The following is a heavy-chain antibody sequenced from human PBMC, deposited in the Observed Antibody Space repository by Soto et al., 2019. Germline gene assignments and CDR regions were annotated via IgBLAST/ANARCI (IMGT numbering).Heavy chain of an antibody. V-gene: IGHV1-69*13. D-gene: IGHD2-2*01. CDR1: GGTFSSCA. Sequence: ASVKVSCKASGGTFSSCAMSWVRRAPGQGLEWMGGIIPIFGTANYAQKFQGRVTITADESTSTAYMELSSLRSEDTAVYYCARVGCTSCYWVNWFDPWGQGTLVTVSS. J-gene: IGHJ5*02. CDR3: ARVGCTSCYWVNWFDP. CDR2: IIPIFGTA.